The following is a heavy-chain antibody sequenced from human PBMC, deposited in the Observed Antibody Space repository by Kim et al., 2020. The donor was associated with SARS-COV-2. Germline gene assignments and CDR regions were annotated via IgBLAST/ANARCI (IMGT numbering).Heavy chain of an antibody. CDR2: ISAYNGNT. Sequence: ASVKVSCKASGYTFTSYGISWVRQAPGQGLEWMGWISAYNGNTNYAQKLQGRVTMTTDTSTSTAYMELRSLRSDDTAVYYCARDGGIAAAGLYYYYYGMDVWGQGTTVTVSS. CDR3: ARDGGIAAAGLYYYYYGMDV. V-gene: IGHV1-18*04. J-gene: IGHJ6*02. D-gene: IGHD6-13*01. CDR1: GYTFTSYG.